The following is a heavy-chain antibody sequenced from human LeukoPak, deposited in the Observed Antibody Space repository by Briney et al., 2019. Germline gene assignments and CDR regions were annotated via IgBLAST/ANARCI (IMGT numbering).Heavy chain of an antibody. J-gene: IGHJ6*03. V-gene: IGHV3-53*01. CDR2: IYSGGST. CDR3: ARGARLTMVRGVIRYYYMDV. D-gene: IGHD3-10*01. CDR1: GFTFSDSY. Sequence: GGSLRLSCAASGFTFSDSYMTWVRQAPGRGLEWVSVIYSGGSTFYADSVKDRFTISRDNSKNTLYLQMNNLRADDSAVYYCARGARLTMVRGVIRYYYMDVWGKGTTVTISS.